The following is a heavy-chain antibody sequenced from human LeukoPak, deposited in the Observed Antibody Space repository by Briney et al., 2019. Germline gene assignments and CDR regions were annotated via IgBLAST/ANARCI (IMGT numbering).Heavy chain of an antibody. V-gene: IGHV3-7*01. CDR1: GFTFSSYW. Sequence: PGGSLRLSCAASGFTFSSYWMSWVRQAPGKGLEWVANIKKDGSEKYYVDSVKGRFTISSDNAKNSLYLQMNSLRAEDTAVYYCARDNSYSSGWNYYYYMDVWGKGTTVTVSS. J-gene: IGHJ6*03. D-gene: IGHD6-19*01. CDR2: IKKDGSEK. CDR3: ARDNSYSSGWNYYYYMDV.